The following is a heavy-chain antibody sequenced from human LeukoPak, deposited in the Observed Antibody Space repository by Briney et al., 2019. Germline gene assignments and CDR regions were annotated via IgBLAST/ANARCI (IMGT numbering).Heavy chain of an antibody. D-gene: IGHD3-10*01. V-gene: IGHV6-1*01. CDR2: TYSRSNWSN. J-gene: IGHJ4*02. CDR1: GDSLSSNSAA. CDR3: AGDGSLWFGESSYYFDF. Sequence: SQTLSLTCVISGDSLSSNSAAWNWIRQSPSRGLEWLGRTYSRSNWSNDYALSVKSRITISPDTSKNQFSLHLKSVTPEDTAVYYCAGDGSLWFGESSYYFDFWGQGILVTVSS.